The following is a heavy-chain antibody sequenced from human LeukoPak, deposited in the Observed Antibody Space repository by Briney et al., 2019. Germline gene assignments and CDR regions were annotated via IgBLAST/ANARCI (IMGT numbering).Heavy chain of an antibody. V-gene: IGHV4-39*01. CDR2: IYYSGST. Sequence: SETLSLTCTVSGGSISSSSYYWGWIRRPPGKGLEWIGSIYYSGSTYYNPSLKSRVTISVDTSKNQFSLKLSSVTAADTAVYYCARSGSSSSEVAFDIWGQGTMVTVSS. CDR3: ARSGSSSSEVAFDI. CDR1: GGSISSSSYY. D-gene: IGHD6-6*01. J-gene: IGHJ3*02.